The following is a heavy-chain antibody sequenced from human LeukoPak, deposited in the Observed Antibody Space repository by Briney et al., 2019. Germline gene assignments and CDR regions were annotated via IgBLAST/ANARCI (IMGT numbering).Heavy chain of an antibody. CDR2: ISGDGSST. D-gene: IGHD3-16*01. CDR1: GFTFSRYW. V-gene: IGHV3-74*01. CDR3: ARTYLVGWYFDL. J-gene: IGHJ2*01. Sequence: PGGSLRLSCAASGFTFSRYWMHWLRHGPGKGLVWVSRISGDGSSTNYADSVKGRFTISRDNAKNTLYLQMNSLRAEDTAVYYCARTYLVGWYFDLWGRGALVTVSS.